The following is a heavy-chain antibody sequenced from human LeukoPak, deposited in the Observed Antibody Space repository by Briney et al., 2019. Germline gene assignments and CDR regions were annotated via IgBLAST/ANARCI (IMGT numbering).Heavy chain of an antibody. J-gene: IGHJ4*02. D-gene: IGHD2-15*01. CDR3: ARYCSGGSCFNQIGRGDDY. Sequence: SETLSLTCTVSGGSISSYYWSWIRQPPGKGLEWIGSIYYSGSTYYNPSLKSRVTISVDTSKNQFSLKLSSVTAADTAVYYCARYCSGGSCFNQIGRGDDYWGQGTLVTVSS. CDR1: GGSISSYY. V-gene: IGHV4-59*05. CDR2: IYYSGST.